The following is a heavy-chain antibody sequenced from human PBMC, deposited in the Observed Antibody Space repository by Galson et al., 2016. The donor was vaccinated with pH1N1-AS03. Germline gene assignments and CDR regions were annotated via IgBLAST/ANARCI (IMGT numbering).Heavy chain of an antibody. V-gene: IGHV3-23*01. Sequence: SLRLSCAASGFTFNTGMTWVRQVPGKGLEWVSSISSNGGLTYYADSVKGRFTISRDNSKNTLYLQMDSLRPEDTAIYYCARDYYERDSYYYSAAGSWGQGTQVTVSS. CDR1: GFTFNTG. CDR2: ISSNGGLT. J-gene: IGHJ4*02. CDR3: ARDYYERDSYYYSAAGS. D-gene: IGHD3-16*01.